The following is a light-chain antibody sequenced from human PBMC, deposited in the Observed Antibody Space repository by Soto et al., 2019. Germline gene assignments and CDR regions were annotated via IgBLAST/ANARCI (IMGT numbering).Light chain of an antibody. CDR3: QQDNTWPFT. V-gene: IGKV3D-15*01. CDR1: QSVNID. J-gene: IGKJ3*01. Sequence: EIVLTQSPATLSVSPGERATLSCRASQSVNIDLVWYQQKPGKAPKLLMFSASARHTGIPARFIGGGSETEFTLTISSLHPEDSAVYYWQQDNTWPFTFGPGTKVDIK. CDR2: SAS.